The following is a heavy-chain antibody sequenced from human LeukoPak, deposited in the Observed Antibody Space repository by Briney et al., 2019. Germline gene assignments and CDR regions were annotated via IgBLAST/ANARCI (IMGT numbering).Heavy chain of an antibody. CDR1: GDSVSSNSAA. CDR2: TYYRSKWYN. J-gene: IGHJ6*02. CDR3: ARVPIWFGEWDYYYGMDV. V-gene: IGHV6-1*01. D-gene: IGHD3-10*01. Sequence: SQTLSLTCAISGDSVSSNSAAWNWIRQSPSRGLEWLGRTYYRSKWYNDYAVSVKSRITINPDTSKNQFSLQLNSVTPEDTAVYYCARVPIWFGEWDYYYGMDVWGQGTMVTVSS.